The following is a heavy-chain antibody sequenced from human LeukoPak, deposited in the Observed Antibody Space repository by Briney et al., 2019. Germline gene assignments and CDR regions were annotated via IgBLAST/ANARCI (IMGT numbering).Heavy chain of an antibody. CDR1: GFTFSDYY. D-gene: IGHD2-15*01. CDR2: IKQDGSEK. V-gene: IGHV3-7*01. CDR3: ARDQSKWWWSSV. Sequence: HPGGSLRLSCAASGFTFSDYYMSWIRQAPGKGLEWVANIKQDGSEKYYVDSVKGRFTISRDNAKNSLYLQMNSLRDEDTAVYYCARDQSKWWWSSVWGQGTLVTVSS. J-gene: IGHJ4*02.